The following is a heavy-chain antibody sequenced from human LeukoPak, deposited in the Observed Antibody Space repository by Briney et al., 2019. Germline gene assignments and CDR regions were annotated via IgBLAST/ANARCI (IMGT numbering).Heavy chain of an antibody. Sequence: GGSLRLSCAASGFTFSAYAMHWVRQAPGKGLEYVSAISPDGSNTYYADFVKGRFSISRDNSKNTLYLQMSNLRPEDTADYYCVPKGTEGYWGQGTLVTVSS. CDR2: ISPDGSNT. V-gene: IGHV3-64D*06. J-gene: IGHJ4*02. CDR1: GFTFSAYA. CDR3: VPKGTEGY.